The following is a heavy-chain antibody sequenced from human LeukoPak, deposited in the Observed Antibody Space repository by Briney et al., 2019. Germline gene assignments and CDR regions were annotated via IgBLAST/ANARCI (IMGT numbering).Heavy chain of an antibody. CDR3: ARDSHVPGRYPGHFDY. D-gene: IGHD1-26*01. V-gene: IGHV4-4*02. J-gene: IGHJ4*02. CDR2: IYYSGST. Sequence: PSETLSLTCAVSGGSISSSNWWSWVRQPPGKGLEWIGYIYYSGSTNYNPSLKSRVTISVDTSKNQFSLKLSSVTAADTAVYYRARDSHVPGRYPGHFDYWGQGTLVTVSS. CDR1: GGSISSSNW.